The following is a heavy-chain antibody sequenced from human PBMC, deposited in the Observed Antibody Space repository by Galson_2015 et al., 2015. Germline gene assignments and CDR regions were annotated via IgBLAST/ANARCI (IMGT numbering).Heavy chain of an antibody. CDR2: IYYSGST. Sequence: SETLSLTCTVSGGSISSYYWNWIRQPPGKGLEWIGYIYYSGSTNYNPSLKSRVTISLDTSKNQFSLRLSSVTAADTAVYYCARGRPGSYVTFLDYWGQGTLVTVSS. CDR3: ARGRPGSYVTFLDY. D-gene: IGHD2-15*01. V-gene: IGHV4-59*01. CDR1: GGSISSYY. J-gene: IGHJ4*02.